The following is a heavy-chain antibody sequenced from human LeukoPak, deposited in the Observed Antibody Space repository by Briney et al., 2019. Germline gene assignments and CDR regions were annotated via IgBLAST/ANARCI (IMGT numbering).Heavy chain of an antibody. CDR2: IIPIFGTA. J-gene: IGHJ6*03. V-gene: IGHV1-69*06. D-gene: IGHD2-15*01. CDR1: GGTFSSYA. CDR3: ARVGGYYYYYYMDV. Sequence: GASVKVSCKASGGTFSSYAISWVRQAPGQGLEWMGGIIPIFGTANYAQKFQGRVTITAGKSTSTAYMELSSLRSEDTAVYYCARVGGYYYYYYMDVWGKGTTVTVSS.